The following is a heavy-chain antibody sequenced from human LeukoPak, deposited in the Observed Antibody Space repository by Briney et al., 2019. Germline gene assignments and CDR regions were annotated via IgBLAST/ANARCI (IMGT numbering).Heavy chain of an antibody. Sequence: PSETLSLTCAVYGGSFSGYYWSWIRQPPGKGLEWIGEINHSGSTNYNPSLKSRVTISVDTSKNQFSPKLSSVTAADTAVYYCARGGGWFDPWGQGTLVTVSS. J-gene: IGHJ5*02. V-gene: IGHV4-34*01. CDR2: INHSGST. CDR3: ARGGGWFDP. CDR1: GGSFSGYY.